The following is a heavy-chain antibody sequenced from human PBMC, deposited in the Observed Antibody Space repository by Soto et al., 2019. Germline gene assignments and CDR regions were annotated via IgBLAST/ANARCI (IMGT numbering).Heavy chain of an antibody. CDR2: ISYYGSNK. Sequence: QVQLVESGGGVVQPGRSLRLSCAASGFTFSSYGMHWVRQAPGKGLEWVAVISYYGSNKYYADSVKGRFTISRDNSKNTLYLRMNSLRAEDTAVYYCAKETYYYGSGSPDFDYWGQGTLVTVSS. J-gene: IGHJ4*02. V-gene: IGHV3-30*18. CDR1: GFTFSSYG. CDR3: AKETYYYGSGSPDFDY. D-gene: IGHD3-10*01.